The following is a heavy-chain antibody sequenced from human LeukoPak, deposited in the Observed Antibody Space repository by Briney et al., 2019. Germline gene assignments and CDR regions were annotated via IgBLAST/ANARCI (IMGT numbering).Heavy chain of an antibody. Sequence: PSETLSLTCTVSGGSINSSTYYWGWIRQPPGKGLEWIGSIYYSGSTYYNPSLKSRVTISADTSKNQFSLNLSSVTAADTAVYYCARLGCSSTNCYGRSAFDIWGQGTMVTVSS. V-gene: IGHV4-39*01. J-gene: IGHJ3*02. CDR3: ARLGCSSTNCYGRSAFDI. CDR2: IYYSGST. CDR1: GGSINSSTYY. D-gene: IGHD2-2*01.